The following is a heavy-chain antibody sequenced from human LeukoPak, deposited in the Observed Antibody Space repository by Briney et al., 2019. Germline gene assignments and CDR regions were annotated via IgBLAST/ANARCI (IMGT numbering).Heavy chain of an antibody. J-gene: IGHJ4*02. CDR3: TRREDCGGDCPYYFDY. CDR1: GFTFKNYG. Sequence: GGSLRLSCGASGFTFKNYGMNWVRQAPGKGLEWVSTINTSGGRIYYADSVKGRFTISRDNSKNTLYLQMNSLRAEDTAVYYCTRREDCGGDCPYYFDYWGQGTLVTVSS. D-gene: IGHD2-21*02. V-gene: IGHV3-23*01. CDR2: INTSGGRI.